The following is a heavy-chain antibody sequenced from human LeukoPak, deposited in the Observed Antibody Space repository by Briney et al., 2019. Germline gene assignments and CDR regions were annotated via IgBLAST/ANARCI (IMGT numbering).Heavy chain of an antibody. CDR1: GYTFRSHI. J-gene: IGHJ6*03. CDR3: AREGSGGSRPSYHFYMDV. Sequence: ASVKVSCKASGYTFRSHIITWVRQAPGQGLEWVGCINTYSNDTNYAQKIQGRVTLTTDTSTSTAYMELRSLRSDDTAVYYCAREGSGGSRPSYHFYMDVWGKGTRVTVSS. D-gene: IGHD3-10*01. CDR2: INTYSNDT. V-gene: IGHV1-18*01.